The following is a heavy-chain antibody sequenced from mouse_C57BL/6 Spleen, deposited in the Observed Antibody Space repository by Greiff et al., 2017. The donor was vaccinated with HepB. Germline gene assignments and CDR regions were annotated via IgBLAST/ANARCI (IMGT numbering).Heavy chain of an antibody. CDR2: IRNKANGYTT. J-gene: IGHJ3*01. V-gene: IGHV7-3*01. CDR1: GFTFTDYY. D-gene: IGHD3-2*02. Sequence: EVKLMESGGGLVQPGGSLSLSCAASGFTFTDYYMSWVRQPPGKALEWLGFIRNKANGYTTEYSASVKGRFTISRDNSQSILYLQMNALRAEDSATYYCARYSDSSGTAWFAYWGQGTLVTVSA. CDR3: ARYSDSSGTAWFAY.